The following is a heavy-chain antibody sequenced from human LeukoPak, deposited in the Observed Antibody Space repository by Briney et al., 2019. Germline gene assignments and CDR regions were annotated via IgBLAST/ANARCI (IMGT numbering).Heavy chain of an antibody. CDR1: GGSISSGGYY. CDR3: ARGQDGYNPMIFDY. D-gene: IGHD5-24*01. Sequence: SQTLSLTCTVSGGSISSGGYYWSWIRQHPGTGLEWIGYIYYSGSTYYNPSLKSRVTISVDTSKNQFSLKLSSVTAADTAVYYCARGQDGYNPMIFDYWGQGTLVTVSS. CDR2: IYYSGST. V-gene: IGHV4-31*03. J-gene: IGHJ4*02.